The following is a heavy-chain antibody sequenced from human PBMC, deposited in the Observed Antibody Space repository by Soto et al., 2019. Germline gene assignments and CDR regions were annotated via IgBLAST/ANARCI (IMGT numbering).Heavy chain of an antibody. CDR2: ISHSGST. Sequence: SETLSLTCAVYGGSFSDYYWTWIRQPPGKGLECIGEISHSGSTNYNPSLKSRVTISIDTSKNQFSLNLRSLTAADTAVYYCARGLSASFGVGLPYSYHGGDGWRQGTTVTVS. CDR3: ARGLSASFGVGLPYSYHGGDG. D-gene: IGHD3-10*01. V-gene: IGHV4-34*01. J-gene: IGHJ6*02. CDR1: GGSFSDYY.